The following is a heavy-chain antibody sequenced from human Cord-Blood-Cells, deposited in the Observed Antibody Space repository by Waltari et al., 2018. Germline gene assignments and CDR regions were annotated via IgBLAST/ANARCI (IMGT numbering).Heavy chain of an antibody. J-gene: IGHJ4*02. Sequence: QLQLQESGPGLVKPSETLSLTCTVSGGSISSSSYYWGWIRQPPGKGLEWIGSIYYSGSTYYNPSLKSRVTISVETSKNQFSLKLSSVTAADTAVYYCATMLYYDILTGYFDYWGQGTLVTVSS. CDR3: ATMLYYDILTGYFDY. CDR2: IYYSGST. CDR1: GGSISSSSYY. V-gene: IGHV4-39*01. D-gene: IGHD3-9*01.